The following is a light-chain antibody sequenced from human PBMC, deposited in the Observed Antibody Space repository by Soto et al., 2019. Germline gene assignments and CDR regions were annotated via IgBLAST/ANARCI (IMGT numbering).Light chain of an antibody. CDR3: QHADSFPLIP. CDR2: AAS. V-gene: IGKV1-12*01. J-gene: IGKJ5*01. CDR1: QGVSIW. Sequence: IQMTQSPSSVAASAVDRGTSTCRASQGVSIWLAWYQRKPGKAPNLLIYAASSLQSGVPSRFSGSGSGTDFTLTISSLQPEDFATYYCQHADSFPLIPFGQGTQLEIK.